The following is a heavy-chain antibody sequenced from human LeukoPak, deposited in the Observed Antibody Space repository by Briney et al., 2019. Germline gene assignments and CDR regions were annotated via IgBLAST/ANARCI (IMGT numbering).Heavy chain of an antibody. CDR2: IFHTGDT. CDR3: ARGPYSYDSSGAFDI. Sequence: SETLSLTCSVSGYSISSGYYWGWIRQPPGQGLEWIGNIFHTGDTQYNPSLQSRVTLSVDTSKNQFSLKLSSVTAADTAVYFCARGPYSYDSSGAFDIWGQGTMVTVSS. D-gene: IGHD3-22*01. CDR1: GYSISSGYY. V-gene: IGHV4-38-2*02. J-gene: IGHJ3*02.